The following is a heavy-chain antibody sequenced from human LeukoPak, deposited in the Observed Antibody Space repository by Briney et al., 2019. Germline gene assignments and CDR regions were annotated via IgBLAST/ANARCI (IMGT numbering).Heavy chain of an antibody. J-gene: IGHJ4*02. D-gene: IGHD1-26*01. CDR2: ISSNGLTT. CDR3: ARLRGSGSYLDL. Sequence: GGSLRLSCAASGFTFSSYETNWVRQAPGEGLDWVSYISSNGLTTYYADSVKGRFTISRDNAKNSLYLQMNSLRVDDTALYYCARLRGSGSYLDLWGQGTLVTVSS. CDR1: GFTFSSYE. V-gene: IGHV3-48*03.